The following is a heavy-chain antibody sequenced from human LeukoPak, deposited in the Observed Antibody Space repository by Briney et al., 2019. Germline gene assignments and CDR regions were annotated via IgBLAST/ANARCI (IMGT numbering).Heavy chain of an antibody. V-gene: IGHV4-39*07. D-gene: IGHD3-10*01. Sequence: SETLSLTCTVSGGSISSSSYYWGWIRQPPGKGLEWIGSIYYSGSTYYSPTLKSRVTISVDTSKNQFSLKLSSVTAADTAVYYCARVSVIVRPWFGELLPLRGMDVWGQGTTVTVSS. CDR2: IYYSGST. J-gene: IGHJ6*02. CDR1: GGSISSSSYY. CDR3: ARVSVIVRPWFGELLPLRGMDV.